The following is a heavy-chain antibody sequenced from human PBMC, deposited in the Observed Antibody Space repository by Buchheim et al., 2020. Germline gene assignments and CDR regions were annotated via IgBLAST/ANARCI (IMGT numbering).Heavy chain of an antibody. D-gene: IGHD5-24*01. J-gene: IGHJ6*02. CDR2: IRKKSESYSS. CDR1: GYIFSDHC. Sequence: EVQLVEFGGGLVQPGGSLRLSCVASGYIFSDHCMDWVRQVPGKELEWVGRIRKKSESYSSEYAASVKGRFTISRDDSKNSIYLQMNSLTTEDKAVDYCTRNREMAMGGGMDVWGQGTT. CDR3: TRNREMAMGGGMDV. V-gene: IGHV3-72*01.